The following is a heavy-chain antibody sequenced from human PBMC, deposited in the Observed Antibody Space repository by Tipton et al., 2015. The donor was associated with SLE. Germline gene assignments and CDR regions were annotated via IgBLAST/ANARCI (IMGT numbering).Heavy chain of an antibody. V-gene: IGHV1-45*02. CDR2: ITPFNGNT. Sequence: QSGPEVKEPGASVKVSCETSGYTFSTYNVIWVRQAPGHGLEWMGWITPFNGNTNYAQKFQDRVTITRDRSMSTAYMELSSLRSEDTAMYYCASAIATADAFDIWGQGTMVTVSS. CDR1: GYTFSTYN. D-gene: IGHD6-13*01. CDR3: ASAIATADAFDI. J-gene: IGHJ3*02.